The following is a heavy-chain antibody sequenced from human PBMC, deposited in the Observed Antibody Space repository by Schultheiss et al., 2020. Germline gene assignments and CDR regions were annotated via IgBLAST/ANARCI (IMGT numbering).Heavy chain of an antibody. Sequence: SETLSLTCAVYGGSFSGYYWSWIRQPPGKGLEWIGEINHSGSTNYNPSLKSRVTISVDTSKNQFSLKLSSVTAADTAVYYCARGRGLARGYKFDYWGQGTLVTVYS. D-gene: IGHD5-24*01. V-gene: IGHV4-34*01. CDR3: ARGRGLARGYKFDY. CDR1: GGSFSGYY. CDR2: INHSGST. J-gene: IGHJ4*02.